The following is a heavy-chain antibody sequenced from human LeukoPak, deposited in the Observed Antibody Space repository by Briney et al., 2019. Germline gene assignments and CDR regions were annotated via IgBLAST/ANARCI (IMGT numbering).Heavy chain of an antibody. D-gene: IGHD1-1*01. J-gene: IGHJ6*03. V-gene: IGHV4-4*07. CDR2: IYTSGST. CDR3: ARAPPLYNWNDVDYYYYYMDV. Sequence: KPSETLSLTCTVSDGSISSYYWSWIRQPAGKGLEWIGRIYTSGSTNYNPSLKSRVTMSVDTSKNQFSLKLSSVTAADTAVYYCARAPPLYNWNDVDYYYYYMDVWGKGTTVTVSS. CDR1: DGSISSYY.